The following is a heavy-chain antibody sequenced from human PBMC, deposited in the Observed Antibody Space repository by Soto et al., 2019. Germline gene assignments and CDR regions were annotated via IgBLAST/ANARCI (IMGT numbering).Heavy chain of an antibody. CDR1: GFTFSNAW. CDR3: TTDIAPYYYDSSGYYYNY. Sequence: EVQLVESGGGLVKPGGSLRLSCAASGFTFSNAWMSWVRQAPGKGLEWVGRIKSKTDGGTTDYAAPVKGRFTISRDDSKNTLYLQMNSLKTEDTAVYYCTTDIAPYYYDSSGYYYNYWGQGTLVTVSS. J-gene: IGHJ4*02. D-gene: IGHD3-22*01. V-gene: IGHV3-15*01. CDR2: IKSKTDGGTT.